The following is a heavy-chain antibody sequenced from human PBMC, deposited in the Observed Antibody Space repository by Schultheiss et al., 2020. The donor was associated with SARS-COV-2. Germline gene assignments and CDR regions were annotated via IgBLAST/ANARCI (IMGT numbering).Heavy chain of an antibody. CDR1: GGSVSSGSYY. J-gene: IGHJ5*02. V-gene: IGHV4-61*02. Sequence: SETLSLTCTVSGGSVSSGSYYWSWIRQPAGKGLEWIGRIYTSGSTNYNPSLKSRVTMSVDTSKNQFSLKLSSVTAADTAVYYCARVGRDLGNWFDPWGQGTLVTVSS. D-gene: IGHD3-16*01. CDR2: IYTSGST. CDR3: ARVGRDLGNWFDP.